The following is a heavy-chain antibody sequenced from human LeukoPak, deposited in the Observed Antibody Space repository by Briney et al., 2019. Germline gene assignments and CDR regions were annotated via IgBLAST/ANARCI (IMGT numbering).Heavy chain of an antibody. CDR2: IFHSGST. J-gene: IGHJ3*01. Sequence: SETLSPTCAVSGGSISRSDWWSWVRQSPGKGLEWIGEIFHSGSTKYNPSLKSRVTISVDKSKNQFSLNLTSVTAADTAMYYCARDASLQTGAFDVWGQGTMVTVSS. CDR1: GGSISRSDW. D-gene: IGHD5-24*01. V-gene: IGHV4-4*02. CDR3: ARDASLQTGAFDV.